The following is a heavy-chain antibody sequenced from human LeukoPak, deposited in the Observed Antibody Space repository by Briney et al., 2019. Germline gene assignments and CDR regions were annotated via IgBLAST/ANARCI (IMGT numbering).Heavy chain of an antibody. CDR2: ISLTGLT. D-gene: IGHD2-8*01. Sequence: SGTLSLTCGVSGGSISNTNWWSWVRQPPGQGMEWIGEISLTGLTHYNPSLESRVTVSLDKSKNQLSLNLTSVTAADTAVYYCSRENGAFSPFGYWGQGTLVTVLS. J-gene: IGHJ4*02. CDR3: SRENGAFSPFGY. CDR1: GGSISNTNW. V-gene: IGHV4-4*02.